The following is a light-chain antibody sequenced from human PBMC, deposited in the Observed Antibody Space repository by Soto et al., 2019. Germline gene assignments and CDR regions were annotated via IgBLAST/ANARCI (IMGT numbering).Light chain of an antibody. Sequence: SYELTQPPSVSVSPGQTDSITRSGDKLGDKYACWYQQKPGQSPVLVIYQDSKRPSGIPERFYGSNSGNTATLTISGTQAMDEADSYCQAWDSSTVEFGGGTKLTFL. CDR2: QDS. CDR1: KLGDKY. V-gene: IGLV3-1*01. CDR3: QAWDSSTVE. J-gene: IGLJ2*01.